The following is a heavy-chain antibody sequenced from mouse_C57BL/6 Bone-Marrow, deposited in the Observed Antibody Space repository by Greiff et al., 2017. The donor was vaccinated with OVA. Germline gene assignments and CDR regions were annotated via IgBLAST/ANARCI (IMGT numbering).Heavy chain of an antibody. CDR2: ISYDGSN. D-gene: IGHD3-2*02. Sequence: EVQLVESGPGLVKPSQSLSLTCSVTGYSITSGYYWNWIRQFPGNKLEWMGYISYDGSNNYNPSLKNRISITRDTSKNQFFLKLNSVTTEDTATYYCARGELRRYYYAMDYWGQGTSVTVSS. CDR3: ARGELRRYYYAMDY. J-gene: IGHJ4*01. V-gene: IGHV3-6*01. CDR1: GYSITSGYY.